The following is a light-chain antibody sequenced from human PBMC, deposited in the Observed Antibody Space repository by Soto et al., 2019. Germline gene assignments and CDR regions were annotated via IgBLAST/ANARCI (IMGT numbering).Light chain of an antibody. CDR2: DVS. V-gene: IGLV2-14*01. J-gene: IGLJ1*01. CDR1: SSDVGGYNY. CDR3: SSYTSSSTHV. Sequence: QSVLTQPASVSGSPGQSITISCTGTSSDVGGYNYVSWYQQHTGKAPKLMIYDVSNRPSGVSNRFSGSKSGNTASLPIPGLQSEDEADYSCSSYTSSSTHVSGTETKVT.